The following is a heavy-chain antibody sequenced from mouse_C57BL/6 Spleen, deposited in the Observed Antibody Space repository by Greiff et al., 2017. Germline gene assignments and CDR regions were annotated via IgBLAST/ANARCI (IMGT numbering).Heavy chain of an antibody. J-gene: IGHJ4*01. CDR1: GFSLTSYG. CDR2: IWRGGST. D-gene: IGHD2-3*01. V-gene: IGHV2-5*01. Sequence: VKLMESGPGLVQPSQSLSITCTVSGFSLTSYGVHWVRQSPGKGLEWLGVIWRGGSTDYNAAFMSRLSITKDNSKSQVFFKMNSLQADDTAIYYCAKNEDGSLYAMDYWGQGTSVTVSS. CDR3: AKNEDGSLYAMDY.